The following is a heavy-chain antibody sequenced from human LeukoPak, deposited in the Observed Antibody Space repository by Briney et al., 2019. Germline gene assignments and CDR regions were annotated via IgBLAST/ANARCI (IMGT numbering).Heavy chain of an antibody. CDR3: TRDSATFRIAAAADY. CDR2: IRSKAYGGTT. Sequence: SLRLSCAASGFXLSNFAMSWVRQAPGKGLEWVGFIRSKAYGGTTEYAASVKGRFTISRDDSKSIAYLQMNSLKTEDTAVYYCTRDSATFRIAAAADYWGQGTLVTVSS. J-gene: IGHJ4*02. D-gene: IGHD6-13*01. CDR1: GFXLSNFA. V-gene: IGHV3-49*04.